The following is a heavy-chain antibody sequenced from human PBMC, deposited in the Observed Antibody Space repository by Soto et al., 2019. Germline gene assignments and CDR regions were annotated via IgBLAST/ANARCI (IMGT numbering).Heavy chain of an antibody. J-gene: IGHJ5*02. CDR2: INPYSGDT. D-gene: IGHD5-18*01. CDR1: GYSFATYA. Sequence: QVQLVQSGAEVKKPGAAVKVSCKASGYSFATYAIHWVRRAPGQGLEWMGWINPYSGDTDYSDTFQDGVTSTRDTPATTAYMELRGLTSADTAVYYWARRYRSAGWLEPWGQGTLVTVSS. V-gene: IGHV1-3*01. CDR3: ARRYRSAGWLEP.